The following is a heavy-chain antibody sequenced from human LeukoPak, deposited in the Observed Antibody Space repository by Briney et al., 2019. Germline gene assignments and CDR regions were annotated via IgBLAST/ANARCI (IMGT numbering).Heavy chain of an antibody. Sequence: GGSLRLSCVASGFTFTSYSMNWVRQAPGKGLEWVSSISSSSDYIYYADSLKGRFTISRDNAKNSLYLQMNSLRAEDTAVYYCAREEGGAGLYGFDIWGQGTMVTVSS. CDR3: AREEGGAGLYGFDI. CDR2: ISSSSDYI. D-gene: IGHD1-26*01. CDR1: GFTFTSYS. J-gene: IGHJ3*02. V-gene: IGHV3-21*01.